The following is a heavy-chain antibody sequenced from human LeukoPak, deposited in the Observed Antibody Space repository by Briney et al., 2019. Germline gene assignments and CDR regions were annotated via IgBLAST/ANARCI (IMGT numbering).Heavy chain of an antibody. D-gene: IGHD2-2*01. CDR2: LYTVVIT. CDR1: GGSITDYH. Sequence: SETLSLTSTVSGGSITDYHGSWIRQPPGKGLEWMARLYTVVITNYNPSLKSRVTMSGDTSKNPFSLKLSSVTAADTAVYYCARDPYAYCSSTSCYGGWFDPWGQGTLVTVSS. J-gene: IGHJ5*02. V-gene: IGHV4-4*07. CDR3: ARDPYAYCSSTSCYGGWFDP.